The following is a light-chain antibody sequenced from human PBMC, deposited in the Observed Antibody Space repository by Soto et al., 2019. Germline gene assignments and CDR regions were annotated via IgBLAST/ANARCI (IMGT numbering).Light chain of an antibody. J-gene: IGLJ3*02. CDR3: HSYDRSLSGSV. CDR1: SSNIGAGYD. Sequence: QSVVTQPPSVSGAPGQRVTISCSGGSSNIGAGYDVHWYQQLPETPPKLLIYGNNIRPSGVPDRFSGSKSGTSASLAITGLQAEDEADYYCHSYDRSLSGSVFGGGIKLTVL. V-gene: IGLV1-40*01. CDR2: GNN.